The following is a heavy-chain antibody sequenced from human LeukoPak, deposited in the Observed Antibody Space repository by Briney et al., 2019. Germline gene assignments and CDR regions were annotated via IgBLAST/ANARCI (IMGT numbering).Heavy chain of an antibody. J-gene: IGHJ4*02. D-gene: IGHD1-7*01. CDR1: GGSFSGYY. Sequence: SETLSLTCAVYGGSFSGYYWSWIRQPPGKGLEWIGEINHSGRNNYNPSLKSRVTISVDTSKNQFALKLSSVTAADTAVYYCARATGTKVPPGYWGQGTLVTVSS. CDR2: INHSGRN. V-gene: IGHV4-34*01. CDR3: ARATGTKVPPGY.